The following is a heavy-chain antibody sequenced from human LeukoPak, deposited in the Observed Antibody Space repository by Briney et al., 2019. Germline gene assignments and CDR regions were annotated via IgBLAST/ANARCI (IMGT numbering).Heavy chain of an antibody. CDR1: GGSTSSSSYY. CDR2: IYYSGST. V-gene: IGHV4-39*01. CDR3: ARQGYYYDSSGYYKSYYFDY. J-gene: IGHJ4*02. D-gene: IGHD3-22*01. Sequence: SETLSLTCTVSGGSTSSSSYYWGWIRQPPGKGLEWFGSIYYSGSTYYNPSLKSRVTISVDTSKNQFSLKLSSVTAADTAVYYCARQGYYYDSSGYYKSYYFDYWGQGTLVTVSS.